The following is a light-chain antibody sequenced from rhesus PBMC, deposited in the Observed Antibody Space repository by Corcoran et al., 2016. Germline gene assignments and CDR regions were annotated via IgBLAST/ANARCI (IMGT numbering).Light chain of an antibody. CDR1: QSVSSY. Sequence: EIVMTQSPATLSLSPGETATISCRPSQSVSSYLAWYQQKPGQAPRLHIYGASSRAAGIHDRFSGSGSVTDFTLTISSLEPEDVAVYYCQETTNLICTFGPGTNLDIQ. V-gene: IGKV3-31*02. CDR2: GAS. CDR3: QETTNLICT. J-gene: IGKJ3*01.